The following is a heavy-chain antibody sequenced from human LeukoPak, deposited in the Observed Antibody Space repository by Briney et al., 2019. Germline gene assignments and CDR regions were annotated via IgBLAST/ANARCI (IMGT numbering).Heavy chain of an antibody. J-gene: IGHJ4*02. D-gene: IGHD1-26*01. CDR2: IFPIFATA. Sequence: SVKVSCKASGGTFSSYAISWVRQAPGQGLEWMGRIFPIFATANYAQKFQGRVTITADESTSTAYLELSSLRSEETAVYYCARESGSYEAYFDYWGQGTLVTVSS. CDR1: GGTFSSYA. V-gene: IGHV1-69*15. CDR3: ARESGSYEAYFDY.